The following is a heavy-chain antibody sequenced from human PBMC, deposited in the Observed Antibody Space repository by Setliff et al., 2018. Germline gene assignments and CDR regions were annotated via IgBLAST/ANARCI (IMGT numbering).Heavy chain of an antibody. Sequence: PSETLSLTCAVSGYSISSGYYWGWIRQPPGKGLEWVGYVYYTGNTNYNPSLKSRLTISVDPSKNQVSLQLKSATTADTAVYYCARDRTAYNYGMDIWGQGTTVTV. J-gene: IGHJ6*02. CDR3: ARDRTAYNYGMDI. CDR2: VYYTGNT. V-gene: IGHV4-61*01. D-gene: IGHD5-18*01. CDR1: GYSISSGYY.